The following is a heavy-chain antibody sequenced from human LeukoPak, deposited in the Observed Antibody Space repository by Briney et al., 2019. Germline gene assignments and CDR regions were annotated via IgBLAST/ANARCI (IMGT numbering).Heavy chain of an antibody. CDR2: ITPIFGTP. CDR3: AREGLGYCSSTSCYRGYAFDI. Sequence: SVKVSCKASGGTFSSYAISWVRQAPGHGLELVGAITPIFGTPNYVEKFQGRVTISADESTSTAYMELSSLRSEDTAVYYCAREGLGYCSSTSCYRGYAFDIWGQGTMVTVSS. V-gene: IGHV1-69*13. J-gene: IGHJ3*02. D-gene: IGHD2-2*01. CDR1: GGTFSSYA.